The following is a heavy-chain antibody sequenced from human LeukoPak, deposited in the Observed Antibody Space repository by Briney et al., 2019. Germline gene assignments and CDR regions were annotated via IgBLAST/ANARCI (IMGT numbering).Heavy chain of an antibody. V-gene: IGHV3-53*01. D-gene: IGHD4/OR15-4a*01. Sequence: GGSLRLSCTVSGFTVSSNSMSWVRQAPGKGLEWVSFIYSDNTHYSDSVKVRFSISSDNSKNTLNLQMNSLRAVDTAVYYCASRAGAYSHPFDYWGQGTLVTVSS. J-gene: IGHJ4*02. CDR3: ASRAGAYSHPFDY. CDR1: GFTVSSNS. CDR2: IYSDNT.